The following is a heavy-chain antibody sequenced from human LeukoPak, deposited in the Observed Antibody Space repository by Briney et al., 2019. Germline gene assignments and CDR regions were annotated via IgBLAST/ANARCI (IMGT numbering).Heavy chain of an antibody. V-gene: IGHV3-21*01. CDR2: ITSSGTYI. J-gene: IGHJ6*03. CDR3: ARDQGFWSYYYYYMDV. CDR1: GFTFNNYN. D-gene: IGHD3-3*01. Sequence: PGGSLRLSCAASGFTFNNYNMNRVRQAPGKALEWVSSITSSGTYIFYADSVKGRFTISRDNAKNSLYLQMNSLRAEDTAVYYCARDQGFWSYYYYYMDVWGKGTTVTVSS.